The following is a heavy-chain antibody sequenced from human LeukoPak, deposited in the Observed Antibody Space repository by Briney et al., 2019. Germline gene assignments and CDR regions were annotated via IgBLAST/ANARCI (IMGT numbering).Heavy chain of an antibody. V-gene: IGHV3-23*01. J-gene: IGHJ6*02. D-gene: IGHD3-3*01. Sequence: GGSLRLSCAASGFTFSSYAMSWVRQAPGEGLEWVSAISGSGGSTYYADSVKGRFTISRDNSKNTLYLQMNSLRAEDTAVYYCAKGKADYDFWSGYYTGVHYYGMDVWGQGTTVTVSS. CDR3: AKGKADYDFWSGYYTGVHYYGMDV. CDR1: GFTFSSYA. CDR2: ISGSGGST.